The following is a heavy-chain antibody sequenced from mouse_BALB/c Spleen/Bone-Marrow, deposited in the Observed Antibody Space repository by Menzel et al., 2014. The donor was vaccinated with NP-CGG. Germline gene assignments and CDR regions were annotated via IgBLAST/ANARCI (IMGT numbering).Heavy chain of an antibody. J-gene: IGHJ2*01. D-gene: IGHD1-1*01. V-gene: IGHV2-9*02. Sequence: VQRVESGPGLVAPSQSLSITCTVSGFSLTSYGVHWVRQPPGKGLEWLGVIWAGGVTNYNSALMSRLSISKDNSKNXVFLKMNSLQTDDTAMYYCARGTTGYFDYWGQGTTLTVSS. CDR1: GFSLTSYG. CDR2: IWAGGVT. CDR3: ARGTTGYFDY.